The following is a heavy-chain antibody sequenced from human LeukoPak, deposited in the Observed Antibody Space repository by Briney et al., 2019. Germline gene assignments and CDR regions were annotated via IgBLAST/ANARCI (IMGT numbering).Heavy chain of an antibody. J-gene: IGHJ3*02. CDR3: ARVKGTYCTSTTCQPAFDI. CDR1: GFXFSNYY. Sequence: GGSLRLSCAASGFXFSNYYISWIRQAPGKGLEWVSYITSGSTYTNYADSVKGRFTISRDNSKNSLYLQMNSLSAEDTAVYYCARVKGTYCTSTTCQPAFDIWGQGTMVTVSS. V-gene: IGHV3-11*05. CDR2: ITSGSTYT. D-gene: IGHD2-2*01.